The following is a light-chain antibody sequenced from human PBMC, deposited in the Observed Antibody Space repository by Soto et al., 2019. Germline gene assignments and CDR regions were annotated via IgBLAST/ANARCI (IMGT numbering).Light chain of an antibody. Sequence: LTQPPSASATSGQTVTISCSGRYSNIGSNFVSWYQRLPGTAPKLLIYSINQRPSGVPDRFSGSKSGTSASLTISGLQSEDEADYFCSSWDDSLDGPVFGGGTKLTVL. V-gene: IGLV1-44*01. J-gene: IGLJ3*02. CDR2: SIN. CDR3: SSWDDSLDGPV. CDR1: YSNIGSNF.